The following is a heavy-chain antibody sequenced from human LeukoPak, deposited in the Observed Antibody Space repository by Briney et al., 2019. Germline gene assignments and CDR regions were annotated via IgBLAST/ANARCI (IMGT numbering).Heavy chain of an antibody. CDR3: ATPSGSYYYYGMDV. CDR1: GGSFSGYY. CDR2: INHSGST. V-gene: IGHV4-34*01. Sequence: NPSETLSLTCAVYGGSFSGYYWSWIRQPPGKGLEWIGEINHSGSTNYNPSLKSRVTISVDTSKNQFSLKLSSVTAADTAVYYCATPSGSYYYYGMDVWGQGTTVTVSS. D-gene: IGHD1-26*01. J-gene: IGHJ6*02.